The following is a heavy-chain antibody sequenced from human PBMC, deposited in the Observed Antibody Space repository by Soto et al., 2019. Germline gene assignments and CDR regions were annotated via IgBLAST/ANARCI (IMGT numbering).Heavy chain of an antibody. V-gene: IGHV4-39*01. Sequence: QLQLHESGPGLVKPSETLSLTCTVSGSSISSSRYYWGWIRPPPGKGLEWIGGIHYSGTTYYNPSLNSRVPISVDMSKNQFSRKLSSVTAAHTAVYYCASRPVSSGIYWFWYFDVWGRGTLVTVSS. CDR1: GSSISSSRYY. D-gene: IGHD1-26*01. J-gene: IGHJ2*01. CDR2: IHYSGTT. CDR3: ASRPVSSGIYWFWYFDV.